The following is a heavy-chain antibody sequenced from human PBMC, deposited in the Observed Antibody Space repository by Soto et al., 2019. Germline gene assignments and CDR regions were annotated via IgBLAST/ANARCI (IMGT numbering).Heavy chain of an antibody. V-gene: IGHV2-5*02. CDR1: GFSLNTSPVG. J-gene: IGHJ3*01. CDR3: AHREGDDYVLGIYKYALDV. D-gene: IGHD3-16*01. CDR2: LYCDDDK. Sequence: SGPTLVNPTQTLTLTCTFSGFSLNTSPVGVGWIRQPPGKALEWLALLYCDDDKRYSPSLKSRLNITKDNSKNQVVLKMTNMDTVDTATYYCAHREGDDYVLGIYKYALDVWGQGTMVTVSS.